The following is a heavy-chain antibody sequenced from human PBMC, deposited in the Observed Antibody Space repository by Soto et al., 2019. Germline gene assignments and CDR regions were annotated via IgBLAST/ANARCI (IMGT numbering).Heavy chain of an antibody. Sequence: SLRLSCAASGFTFSSYAMSWVRQAPGKGLEWVSAISGSGGSTYYADSMKGRFTISRDNSKNTLYLQMNSLRAEDTAVYYCAKDPLYSYGPTIDYYYYGMDVWGQGTTVTVYS. D-gene: IGHD5-18*01. V-gene: IGHV3-23*01. J-gene: IGHJ6*02. CDR3: AKDPLYSYGPTIDYYYYGMDV. CDR1: GFTFSSYA. CDR2: ISGSGGST.